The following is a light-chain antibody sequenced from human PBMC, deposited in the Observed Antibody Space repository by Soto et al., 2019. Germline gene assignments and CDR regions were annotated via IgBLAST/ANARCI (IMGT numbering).Light chain of an antibody. CDR2: GNT. J-gene: IGLJ2*01. CDR3: QSYDSSLSGREV. Sequence: QSVLTQPPSVSGAPGQRVTISCTGSSSNIGAEYDVHWYQQVPGTAPKLLIYGNTNRPSGVPDRFSGSKSGTSASLAITGLQAEDEADYYCQSYDSSLSGREVFGGGTQLTVL. CDR1: SSNIGAEYD. V-gene: IGLV1-40*01.